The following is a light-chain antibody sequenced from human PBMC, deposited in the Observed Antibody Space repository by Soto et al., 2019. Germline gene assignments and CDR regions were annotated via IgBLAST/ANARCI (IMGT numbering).Light chain of an antibody. CDR2: DAS. V-gene: IGKV1-5*01. J-gene: IGKJ1*01. CDR3: QQYNSYTWT. Sequence: ASVGDRVSITCRASQSVSSWLAWYQQKPGKAPKLLIYDASGLESGVPSRFSGSGSGTEFTLTISILQPDDFATYYCQQYNSYTWTFGQGTKVDIK. CDR1: QSVSSW.